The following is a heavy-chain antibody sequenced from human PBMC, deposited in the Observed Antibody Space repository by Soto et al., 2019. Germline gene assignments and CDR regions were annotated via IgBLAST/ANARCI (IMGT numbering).Heavy chain of an antibody. V-gene: IGHV1-18*01. J-gene: IGHJ3*02. Sequence: ASVKVSCKASGYTFTSYGISWVRQAPGQGLEWMGWISAYNGNTNYAQKLQGRVTMTTDTSTSTAYMELRSLRSDDTAVYYCARVSYDILTGSPFDIWGQGTMVTVAS. CDR1: GYTFTSYG. CDR2: ISAYNGNT. CDR3: ARVSYDILTGSPFDI. D-gene: IGHD3-9*01.